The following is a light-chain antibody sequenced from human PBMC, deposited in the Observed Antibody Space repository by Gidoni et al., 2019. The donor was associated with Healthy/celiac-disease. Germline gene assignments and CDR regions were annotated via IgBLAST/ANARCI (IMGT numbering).Light chain of an antibody. CDR2: EVS. Sequence: QSALTQPPSASGSPGQSVTISCTGTSSDVGGYNYVSWYQQHPGKAPKLMLYEVSKRPSGVPALFSGSKSGNTASLTVSGLQAEDEADYYCSSYAGSNNFFYVFGTGTKVTVL. J-gene: IGLJ1*01. CDR3: SSYAGSNNFFYV. V-gene: IGLV2-8*01. CDR1: SSDVGGYNY.